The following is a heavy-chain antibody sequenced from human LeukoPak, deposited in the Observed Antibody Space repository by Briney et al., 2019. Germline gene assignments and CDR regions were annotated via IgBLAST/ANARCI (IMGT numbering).Heavy chain of an antibody. CDR2: IYFDDRT. V-gene: IGHV4-30-2*01. D-gene: IGHD2-15*01. CDR3: ARGDCRGGSCYAGTGWFDT. CDR1: GGSISSGGYS. J-gene: IGHJ5*02. Sequence: SETLSLTCAVSGGSISSGGYSWTWIRQPPGKSLEWIGYIYFDDRTSYNPSLKSRVTISADRSKNQFSLKLNSVTAADTAIYYCARGDCRGGSCYAGTGWFDTWGQGTRVTVSS.